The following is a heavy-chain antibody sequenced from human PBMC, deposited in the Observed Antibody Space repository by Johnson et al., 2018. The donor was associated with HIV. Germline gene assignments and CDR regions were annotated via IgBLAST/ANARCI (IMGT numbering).Heavy chain of an antibody. D-gene: IGHD3-22*01. CDR3: ARADITYSYYDTSGYYYHDAFDI. Sequence: VQLVESGGGVVRPGGSLRLSCAASGFTFDDYGMSWVRQAPGKGLEWVSGINWNGGSTGYADSVKGRFTVSRDNSKNTLYLQMDSLRADDTAVYYCARADITYSYYDTSGYYYHDAFDIWGQGTMVTVSS. CDR1: GFTFDDYG. J-gene: IGHJ3*02. V-gene: IGHV3-20*04. CDR2: INWNGGST.